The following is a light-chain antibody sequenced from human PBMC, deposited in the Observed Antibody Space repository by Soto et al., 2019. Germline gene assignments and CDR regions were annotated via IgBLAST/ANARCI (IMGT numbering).Light chain of an antibody. V-gene: IGKV3-20*01. CDR1: QSVSSSY. CDR3: QQYDSSPVT. Sequence: ENVLTQSPGTLSLAPGERATLSCRASQSVSSSYLTWYQQKPGQAPRLLIYGASSRATDIPDRFSGSGSGTDFTLTISRLELEDCAVYYCQQYDSSPVTFGQGTKLEIK. J-gene: IGKJ2*01. CDR2: GAS.